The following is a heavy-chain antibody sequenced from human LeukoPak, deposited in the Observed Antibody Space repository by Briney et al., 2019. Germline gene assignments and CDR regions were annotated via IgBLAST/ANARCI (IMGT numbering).Heavy chain of an antibody. CDR1: GFTFSSYA. D-gene: IGHD2-21*01. J-gene: IGHJ4*02. CDR3: AKGNIFFDY. V-gene: IGHV3-43*01. CDR2: ISWDGGST. Sequence: GGSLRLSCAASGFTFSSYAMSWVRQAPGKGLEWVSLISWDGGSTYYADSVKGRFTISRDNSKNSLYLQMNSLRTEDTALYYCAKGNIFFDYWGQGTLVTVSS.